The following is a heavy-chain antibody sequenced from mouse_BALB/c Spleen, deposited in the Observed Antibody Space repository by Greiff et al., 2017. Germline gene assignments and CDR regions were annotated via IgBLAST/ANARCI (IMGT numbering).Heavy chain of an antibody. V-gene: IGHV5-12-1*01. CDR3: ARSNWDDAY. J-gene: IGHJ3*01. Sequence: EVQGVESGGGLVKPGGSLKLSCAASGFAFSSYDMSWVRQTPEKRLEWVAYISSGGGSTYYPDTVKGRFTISRDNAKNTLYLQMSSLKSEDTAMYYCARSNWDDAYWGQGTLVTVSA. D-gene: IGHD4-1*02. CDR2: ISSGGGST. CDR1: GFAFSSYD.